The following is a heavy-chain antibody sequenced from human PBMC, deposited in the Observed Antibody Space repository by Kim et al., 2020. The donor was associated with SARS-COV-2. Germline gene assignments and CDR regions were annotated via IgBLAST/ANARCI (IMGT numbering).Heavy chain of an antibody. D-gene: IGHD3-22*01. Sequence: GGSLRLSCAASGFTFSDYYMSWIRQAPGKGLEWVSYISSSSSYTNYADSGKGRFTISRDNAKNSLYLQMNSLRAEDTAVYYCARYVEGPMIVVVITAWYFDLWGRGTLVTVSS. V-gene: IGHV3-11*03. CDR2: ISSSSSYT. CDR1: GFTFSDYY. J-gene: IGHJ2*01. CDR3: ARYVEGPMIVVVITAWYFDL.